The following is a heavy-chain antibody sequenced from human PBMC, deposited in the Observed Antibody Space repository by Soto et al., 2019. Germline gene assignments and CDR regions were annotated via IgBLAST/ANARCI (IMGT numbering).Heavy chain of an antibody. CDR2: ISGSGTS. CDR1: GFTFSSYP. Sequence: GGSLRLSCAASGFTFSSYPMVWVRQAPGKGLESISSISGSGTSYYADSVKGRFTIFRDNSENTLYLHMNSLRAEDTAVYYCAKVITTDISYWYGMDVWGQGTTVTVSS. CDR3: AKVITTDISYWYGMDV. D-gene: IGHD1-26*01. J-gene: IGHJ6*02. V-gene: IGHV3-23*01.